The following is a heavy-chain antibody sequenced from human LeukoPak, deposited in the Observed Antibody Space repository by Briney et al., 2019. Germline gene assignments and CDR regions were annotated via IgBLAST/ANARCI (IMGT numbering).Heavy chain of an antibody. CDR3: ARSPYDSSGYYYHYYYGMDV. CDR2: IIPIFGTA. CDR1: GGTFSSYA. Sequence: ASVKVSCKASGGTFSSYAISWVRQAPGQGLEWMGGIIPIFGTANYAQKFQGRVTITADESTSTAYMELSSLRSEDTAVYYCARSPYDSSGYYYHYYYGMDVWGQGTTVTVSS. V-gene: IGHV1-69*01. J-gene: IGHJ6*02. D-gene: IGHD3-22*01.